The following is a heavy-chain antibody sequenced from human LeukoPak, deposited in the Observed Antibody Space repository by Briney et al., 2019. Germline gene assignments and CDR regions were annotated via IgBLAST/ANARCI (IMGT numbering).Heavy chain of an antibody. D-gene: IGHD1-26*01. CDR3: GKYSGSYLAAFDI. CDR1: GGSFSGYY. V-gene: IGHV4-59*01. Sequence: SETLSLTCAVYGGSFSGYYWSWIRQPPGKGLEWIGYIYYSGSTNYNPSLKSRVTISVDTSKNQFSLKLSSVTAADTAVYYCGKYSGSYLAAFDIWGQGTMVTVS. CDR2: IYYSGST. J-gene: IGHJ3*02.